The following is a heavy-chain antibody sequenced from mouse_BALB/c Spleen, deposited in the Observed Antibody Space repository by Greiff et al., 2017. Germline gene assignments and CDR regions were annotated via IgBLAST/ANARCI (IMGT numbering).Heavy chain of an antibody. CDR1: GYSITSDYA. CDR3: ARSPFDY. Sequence: VQLKQSGPGLVKPSQSLSLTCTVTGYSITSDYAWNWIRQFPGNKLEWMGYISYSGSTSYNPSLKSRISITRDTSKNQFFLQLNSVTTEDTATYYCARSPFDYWGQGTTLTVSS. CDR2: ISYSGST. V-gene: IGHV3-2*02. J-gene: IGHJ2*01.